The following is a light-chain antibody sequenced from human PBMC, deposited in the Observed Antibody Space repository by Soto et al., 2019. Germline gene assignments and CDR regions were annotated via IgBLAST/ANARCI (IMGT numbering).Light chain of an antibody. CDR3: QQYGSSQYT. J-gene: IGKJ2*01. CDR2: GAS. Sequence: EIVLTQSPGTLSLSPGERATLSCRASQSVNNNYLAWYQQKPGQAPRLLIYGASSRATGIPDRFSGSGSGTDFTLTISRLEPEDFTVYYCQQYGSSQYTFGQGTKLDIK. CDR1: QSVNNNY. V-gene: IGKV3-20*01.